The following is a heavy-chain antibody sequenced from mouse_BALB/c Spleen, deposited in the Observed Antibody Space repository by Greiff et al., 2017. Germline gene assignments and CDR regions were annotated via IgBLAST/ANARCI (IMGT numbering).Heavy chain of an antibody. J-gene: IGHJ4*01. V-gene: IGHV5-9-4*01. CDR2: ISSGGSYT. Sequence: EVKLEESGGGLVKPGGSLKLSCAASGFTFSSYAMSWVRQSPEKRLEWVAEISSGGSYTYYPDTVTGRFTISRDNAKNTLYLEMSSLRSEDTAMYYCARADYMYDGYYAMDYWGQGTSVTVSS. D-gene: IGHD2-14*01. CDR3: ARADYMYDGYYAMDY. CDR1: GFTFSSYA.